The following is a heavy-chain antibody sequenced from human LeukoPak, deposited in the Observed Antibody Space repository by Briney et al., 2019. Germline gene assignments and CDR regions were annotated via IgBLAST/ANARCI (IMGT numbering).Heavy chain of an antibody. V-gene: IGHV3-30-3*01. D-gene: IGHD3-10*01. CDR3: ARGASYYYGSDYYGMDV. Sequence: GGSLRLSWAASGFTFSSYAMHWVRQAPGKGLEWVAVISYDGSNKYYADSVKGRFTISRDSSKNTLYLQMNSLRAEDTAVYYCARGASYYYGSDYYGMDVWGQGTTVTVSS. J-gene: IGHJ6*02. CDR2: ISYDGSNK. CDR1: GFTFSSYA.